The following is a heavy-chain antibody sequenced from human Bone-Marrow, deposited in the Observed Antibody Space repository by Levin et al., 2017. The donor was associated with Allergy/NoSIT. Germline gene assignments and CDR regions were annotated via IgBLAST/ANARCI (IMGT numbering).Heavy chain of an antibody. J-gene: IGHJ4*02. CDR3: ARARGSTYFEVSFDFEW. V-gene: IGHV1-2*06. D-gene: IGHD3-9*01. Sequence: ASVKVSCKTSAYTFAAYYIHWVRQAPGQGLEWVGRINCNTGASDFAQKFMGRVTLTRHTSLRTAYLEVTSLTPDDTAVYYCARARGSTYFEVSFDFEWWGRGTQVTV. CDR1: AYTFAAYY. CDR2: INCNTGAS.